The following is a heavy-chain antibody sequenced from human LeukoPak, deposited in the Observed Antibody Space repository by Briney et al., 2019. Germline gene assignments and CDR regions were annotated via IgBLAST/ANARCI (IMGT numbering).Heavy chain of an antibody. Sequence: GGSLRLSCAASGFTFSVYYMDWVRQAPGKGLEWVGRIKTKVDSYTTEYAASVKDRFTISRDDSENSLYLQMNSLKTDDTAVYYCSRSSNHYNFDWGQGNLVSVSS. J-gene: IGHJ4*02. D-gene: IGHD5-24*01. V-gene: IGHV3-72*01. CDR3: SRSSNHYNFD. CDR1: GFTFSVYY. CDR2: IKTKVDSYTT.